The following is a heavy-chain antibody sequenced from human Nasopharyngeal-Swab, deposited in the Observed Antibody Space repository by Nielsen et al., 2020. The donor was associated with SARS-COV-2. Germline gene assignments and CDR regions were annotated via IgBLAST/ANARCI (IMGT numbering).Heavy chain of an antibody. CDR3: ARSKTYSSSWDDY. CDR2: IDPSDSYT. Sequence: VRQMPGKGLQWMGRIDPSDSYTNYSPSFQGHGTISADKSISTAYLQWSSLKASDTAMYYCARSKTYSSSWDDYWGQGTLVTVSS. D-gene: IGHD6-6*01. J-gene: IGHJ4*02. V-gene: IGHV5-10-1*01.